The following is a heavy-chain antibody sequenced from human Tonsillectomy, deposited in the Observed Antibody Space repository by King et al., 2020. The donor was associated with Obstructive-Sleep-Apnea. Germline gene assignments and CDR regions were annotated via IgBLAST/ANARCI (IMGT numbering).Heavy chain of an antibody. CDR1: GYTFTSYA. V-gene: IGHV1-8*01. Sequence: QLVQSGAEVKKPGASVTVSCKASGYTFTSYAIHWVRQATGHGLEWMGWMNPNSGKTVYAKKFQGRVTMTRTTSISTAYMELTSLRSEDTAVYYWARGPDLLTGYYIAWGRGTVVTVSS. CDR2: MNPNSGKT. CDR3: ARGPDLLTGYYIA. D-gene: IGHD3-9*01. J-gene: IGHJ4*02.